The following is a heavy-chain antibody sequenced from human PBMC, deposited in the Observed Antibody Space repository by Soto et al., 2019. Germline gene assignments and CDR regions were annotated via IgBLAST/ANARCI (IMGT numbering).Heavy chain of an antibody. D-gene: IGHD2-15*01. J-gene: IGHJ4*02. CDR3: ARDREAASY. V-gene: IGHV1-69*06. CDR2: IIPIFGTA. CDR1: GGTFNNYV. Sequence: QVQLVQSGAEVKKPGSSVKVSCKASGGTFNNYVINWVRQAPGQGLEWMGGIIPIFGTANYAQKFQGRVTITADKSTSTAYMELNSLRSEDTAVYYCARDREAASYWGQGTLVTVSS.